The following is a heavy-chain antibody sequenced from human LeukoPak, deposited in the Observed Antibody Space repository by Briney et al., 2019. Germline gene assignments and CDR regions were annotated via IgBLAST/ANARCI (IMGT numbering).Heavy chain of an antibody. V-gene: IGHV3-23*01. J-gene: IGHJ4*02. CDR1: GFTFSSFT. Sequence: QAGGSLRLSCATSGFTFSSFTMNWVRQAPGKGLEWVSTISDGSRDTDYTGSVKGRFTISRDDSQNIVYLQMDSLRAEDTALCYCTTRLRNHFDYWGQGAQVTVPS. CDR3: TTRLRNHFDY. CDR2: ISDGSRDT. D-gene: IGHD5-12*01.